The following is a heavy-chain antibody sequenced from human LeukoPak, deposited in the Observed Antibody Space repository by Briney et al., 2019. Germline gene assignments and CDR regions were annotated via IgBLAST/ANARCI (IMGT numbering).Heavy chain of an antibody. D-gene: IGHD3-16*01. CDR2: INGDGSDT. Sequence: GGSLRLSCAASGFTFSEYWMHWVCLTPGRRLVWVARINGDGSDTTYADSVKGRFTISRDNAKNTVYLQMNSLTAEDTAVYYCTRPWGIWGQGALVTVSS. V-gene: IGHV3-74*03. J-gene: IGHJ4*02. CDR3: TRPWGI. CDR1: GFTFSEYW.